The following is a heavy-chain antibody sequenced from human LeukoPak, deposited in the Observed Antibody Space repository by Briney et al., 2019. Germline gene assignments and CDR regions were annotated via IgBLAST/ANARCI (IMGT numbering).Heavy chain of an antibody. CDR3: AKDRGNRGRGYSYGYGY. D-gene: IGHD5-18*01. Sequence: GGSLRLSCAASGFTFSSYWMHWVRQAPGKGLVWVSRINSDGSSTSYADSVKGRFTISRDNAKNTLYLQMNSLRAEDTAVYYCAKDRGNRGRGYSYGYGYWGQGTLVTVSS. J-gene: IGHJ4*02. CDR2: INSDGSST. V-gene: IGHV3-74*01. CDR1: GFTFSSYW.